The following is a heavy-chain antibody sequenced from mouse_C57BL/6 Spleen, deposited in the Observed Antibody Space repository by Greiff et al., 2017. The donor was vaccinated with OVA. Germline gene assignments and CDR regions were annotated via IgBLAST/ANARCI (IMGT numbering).Heavy chain of an antibody. Sequence: DVMLVESGGGLVKPGGSLKLSCAASGFTFSSYAMSWVRQTPEKRLEWVATISDGGSYTYYPDNVKGRFTISRDNAKNNLYLQMSHLKSEDTAMYYCARDALYGFDYWGQGTTLTVSS. CDR2: ISDGGSYT. J-gene: IGHJ2*01. V-gene: IGHV5-4*01. CDR3: ARDALYGFDY. CDR1: GFTFSSYA. D-gene: IGHD1-1*01.